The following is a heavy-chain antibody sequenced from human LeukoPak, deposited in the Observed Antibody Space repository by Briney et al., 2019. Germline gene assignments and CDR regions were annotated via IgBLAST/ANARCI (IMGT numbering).Heavy chain of an antibody. CDR3: EKELRYFDWLGALDY. V-gene: IGHV3-64D*06. CDR2: ISSNGGST. Sequence: GGSLRLSCSASGFTFSSYAMHWVRQAPGKGLEYVSAISSNGGSTYYAGSVKGRFTISRDNPKNTLYLQMSSLRAEDTAVYYCEKELRYFDWLGALDYWGQGTLVTVSS. D-gene: IGHD3-9*01. J-gene: IGHJ4*02. CDR1: GFTFSSYA.